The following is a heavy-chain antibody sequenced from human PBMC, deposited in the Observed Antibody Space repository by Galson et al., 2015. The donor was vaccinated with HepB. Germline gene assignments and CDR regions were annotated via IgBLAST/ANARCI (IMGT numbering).Heavy chain of an antibody. D-gene: IGHD2-2*01. CDR3: ARDDCSTTSCLRPLDY. Sequence: SLRLSCAASGFTFGSYSVNWVRQAPGKGLEWVSSISSISTYIYYADSVKGRFPISRDNAKNSLYLQMISLRAEDTAVYYCARDDCSTTSCLRPLDYWGQGTLVTVSS. CDR2: ISSISTYI. V-gene: IGHV3-21*01. J-gene: IGHJ4*02. CDR1: GFTFGSYS.